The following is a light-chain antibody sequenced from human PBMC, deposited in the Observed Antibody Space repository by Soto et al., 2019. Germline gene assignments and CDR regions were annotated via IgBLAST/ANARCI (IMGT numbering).Light chain of an antibody. Sequence: QSALTQPPSASGSPGQSVTISCTGTKNDIGVYDFVSWYQHHPGKAPRLIIYEVVQRPSGVPDRFSGSKSGNTASLTVSGLQAADEADYYCSSYTNNQRLFGGGTKLTVL. CDR1: KNDIGVYDF. CDR2: EVV. V-gene: IGLV2-8*01. CDR3: SSYTNNQRL. J-gene: IGLJ3*02.